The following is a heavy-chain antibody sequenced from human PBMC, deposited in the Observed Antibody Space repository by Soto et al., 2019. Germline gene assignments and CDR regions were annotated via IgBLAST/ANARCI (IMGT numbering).Heavy chain of an antibody. CDR1: GFTFRNYA. J-gene: IGHJ6*02. Sequence: PGESLKISCAAAGFTFRNYAMNWVRQAPGKGLELVSSISSNGGSAYYADSVKGRFTISRDNSKNTLYLQMNSLRADDTAVYYCARGYCSAVGCYVHYYYGFDVWGQGTTVTVS. V-gene: IGHV3-23*01. CDR2: ISSNGGSA. CDR3: ARGYCSAVGCYVHYYYGFDV. D-gene: IGHD2-15*01.